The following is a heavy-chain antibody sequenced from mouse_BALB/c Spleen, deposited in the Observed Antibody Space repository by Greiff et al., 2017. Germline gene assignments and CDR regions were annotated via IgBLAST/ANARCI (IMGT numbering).Heavy chain of an antibody. CDR3: ARVYGNYAMDY. CDR2: ISNLAYSI. Sequence: EVMLVESGGGLVQPGGSRKLSCAASGFTFSDYGMAWVRQAPGKGPEWVAFISNLAYSIYYADTVTGRFTISRENAKNTLYLEMSSLRSEDTAMYYCARVYGNYAMDYWGQGTSVTVSS. V-gene: IGHV5-15*02. D-gene: IGHD2-1*01. J-gene: IGHJ4*01. CDR1: GFTFSDYG.